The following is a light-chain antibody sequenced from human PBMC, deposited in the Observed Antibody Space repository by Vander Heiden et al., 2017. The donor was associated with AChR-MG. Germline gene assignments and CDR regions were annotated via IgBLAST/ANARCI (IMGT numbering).Light chain of an antibody. CDR3: SAWDDSLSGYAV. CDR2: RNN. CDR1: CSNNGRSD. J-gene: IGLJ7*01. V-gene: IGLV1-47*01. Sequence: QSVLTQPPPASGTPGQRVTNSGSGTCSNNGRSDVYGYQQLQEPAPKLLFDRNNQRTSGFRDRFSGSKSGTSASLAISGLRSEDEADYYCSAWDDSLSGYAVFGGGTKLAVL.